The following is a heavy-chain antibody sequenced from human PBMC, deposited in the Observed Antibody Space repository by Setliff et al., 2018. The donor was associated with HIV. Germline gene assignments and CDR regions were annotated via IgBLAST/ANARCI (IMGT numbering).Heavy chain of an antibody. V-gene: IGHV1-46*01. CDR3: AGSILTGYYTFGADY. J-gene: IGHJ4*02. Sequence: ASVKVSCKPSGYSFTNHYMHWVRQAPGQGLEWMGVINPTGGSTRNTQKFQGRVTISADESTSTAYMELSSLRSEDTALYYCAGSILTGYYTFGADYWGQGTLVTVSS. CDR1: GYSFTNHY. D-gene: IGHD3-9*01. CDR2: INPTGGST.